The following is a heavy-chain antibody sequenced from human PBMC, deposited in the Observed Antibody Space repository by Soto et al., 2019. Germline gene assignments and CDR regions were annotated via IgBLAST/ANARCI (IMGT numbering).Heavy chain of an antibody. V-gene: IGHV4-4*02. CDR3: ARGAHRRIAAAGTSGYYGMDV. Sequence: SETLSLTCAVSGGSISSSNWWSWVRQPPGKGLEWIGEIYHSGSTNYNPSLKSRVTISVDKSKNQFSLKLSSVTAADTAVYYCARGAHRRIAAAGTSGYYGMDVWGQGATVTVSS. CDR1: GGSISSSNW. D-gene: IGHD6-13*01. CDR2: IYHSGST. J-gene: IGHJ6*02.